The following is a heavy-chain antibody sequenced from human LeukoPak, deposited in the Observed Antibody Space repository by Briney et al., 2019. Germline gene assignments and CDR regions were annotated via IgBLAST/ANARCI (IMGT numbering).Heavy chain of an antibody. CDR2: SYPGDSDT. D-gene: IGHD6-6*01. V-gene: IGHV5-51*01. CDR3: ASRSIAAPYGYDY. CDR1: GYSFASYW. J-gene: IGHJ4*02. Sequence: GESLKISCKGSGYSFASYWIGWVRQMPGKGLDGMGISYPGDSDTRYSPSFQGQVTISADKSISTAYLQWSSLKASDTAMYYCASRSIAAPYGYDYWGQGTLVTVSS.